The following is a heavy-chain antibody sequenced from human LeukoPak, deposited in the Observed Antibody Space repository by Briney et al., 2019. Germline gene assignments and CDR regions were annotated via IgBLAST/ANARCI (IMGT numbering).Heavy chain of an antibody. CDR2: ISGSGGST. V-gene: IGHV3-23*01. J-gene: IGHJ4*02. Sequence: GGSLRLSCAASGFTFSSYAMSWVRQAPGKGLEWVSAISGSGGSTYYADSVKGRFTISRDNSKNTLYLQMNSLRAEDTAVYYCATAFWSGSIGEYDYWGQGTLVTVSS. CDR1: GFTFSSYA. CDR3: ATAFWSGSIGEYDY. D-gene: IGHD3-3*01.